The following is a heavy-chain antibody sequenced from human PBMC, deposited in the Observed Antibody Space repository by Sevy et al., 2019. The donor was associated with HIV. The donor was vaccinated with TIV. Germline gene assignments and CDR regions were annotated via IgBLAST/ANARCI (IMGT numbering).Heavy chain of an antibody. CDR3: VRAGETDFWSGYSDAFDI. V-gene: IGHV4-34*01. D-gene: IGHD3-3*01. CDR2: INHSGST. CDR1: GGSFSGYY. Sequence: SETLSLTCAVYGGSFSGYYWSWIRQPPGKGLEWIGEINHSGSTNYNPSLKSRVTISVDTSKNQFSLKLSSVTAADTAVYYCVRAGETDFWSGYSDAFDIWGQGTMVTVSS. J-gene: IGHJ3*02.